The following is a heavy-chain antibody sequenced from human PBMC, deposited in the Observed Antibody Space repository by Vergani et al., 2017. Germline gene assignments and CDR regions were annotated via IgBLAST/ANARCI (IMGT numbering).Heavy chain of an antibody. CDR1: GGSISSYY. CDR3: AGDSSMAARPRRYYFDY. Sequence: QVQLQESGPGLVKPSETLSLTCTVSGGSISSYYWSWIRQPPGKGLEWVGYIYNSGTTNYNPSLKSRVTISVDTSKNQFSLKLSSVTAADTAVYYYAGDSSMAARPRRYYFDYWGQGTLVTISS. J-gene: IGHJ4*02. CDR2: IYNSGTT. D-gene: IGHD6-6*01. V-gene: IGHV4-59*01.